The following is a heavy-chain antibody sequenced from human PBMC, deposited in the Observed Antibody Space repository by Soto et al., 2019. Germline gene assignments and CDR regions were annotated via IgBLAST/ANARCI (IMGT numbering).Heavy chain of an antibody. CDR2: IYPSGST. CDR1: GGSISSSNW. V-gene: IGHV4-4*02. CDR3: ASTDSSGYYTFDY. J-gene: IGHJ4*02. D-gene: IGHD3-22*01. Sequence: VQLQESGPGLVKTSGTLSLTCAVSGGSISSSNWWIWVRQPRGKGLEWIGEIYPSGSTNYNPSLKSRVTISVDKSKHQFSLKLSSVTAADTAVYYCASTDSSGYYTFDYWGQGTLVTVSS.